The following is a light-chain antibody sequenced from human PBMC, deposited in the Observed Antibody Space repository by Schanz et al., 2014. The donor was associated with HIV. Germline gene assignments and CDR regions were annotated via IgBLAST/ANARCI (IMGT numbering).Light chain of an antibody. V-gene: IGKV3-15*01. Sequence: EIVMTQPPAALSVSPGERATLSCRANQSVSNNLAWYQQKPGQAPRLLIYGASTRATGVPARFSGGGSGTEFTLTISRLQSEDFATYFCQQYHQYPYTFGQGTSLEIK. J-gene: IGKJ2*01. CDR2: GAS. CDR1: QSVSNN. CDR3: QQYHQYPYT.